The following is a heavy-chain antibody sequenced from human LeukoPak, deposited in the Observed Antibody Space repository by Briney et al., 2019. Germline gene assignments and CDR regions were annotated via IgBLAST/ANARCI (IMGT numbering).Heavy chain of an antibody. CDR3: AELGITMIGGV. J-gene: IGHJ6*04. D-gene: IGHD3-10*02. Sequence: GRSLRLSCAASGFTFSSYAMHWVRQAPGKGLEWVAVISYDGSNKYYADSVKGRFTISRDNSKNTLYLQMNSLRAEDTAVYYCAELGITMIGGVWGKGITVTISS. V-gene: IGHV3-30*04. CDR1: GFTFSSYA. CDR2: ISYDGSNK.